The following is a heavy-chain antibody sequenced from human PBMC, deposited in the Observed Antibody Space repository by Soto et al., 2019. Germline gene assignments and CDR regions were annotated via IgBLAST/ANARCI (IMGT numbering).Heavy chain of an antibody. CDR3: AAHRDHHKNGGYYYVNWYFDL. J-gene: IGHJ2*01. V-gene: IGHV3-23*01. Sequence: GGSLRLSCAASGFTFSSYAMSWVRQAPGKGLEWVSGISSDGTTYYADTVRCRHTISRGNSKNTLYLQMHRPRAEDTAVYYCAAHRDHHKNGGYYYVNWYFDLWGRGTLVTVPS. CDR2: ISSDGTT. CDR1: GFTFSSYA. D-gene: IGHD3-22*01.